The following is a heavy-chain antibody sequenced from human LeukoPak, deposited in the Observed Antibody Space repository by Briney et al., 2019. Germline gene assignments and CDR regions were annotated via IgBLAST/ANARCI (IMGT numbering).Heavy chain of an antibody. D-gene: IGHD4-11*01. CDR3: ASARTACSTYLPFDY. J-gene: IGHJ4*02. CDR2: IYPGDSDT. CDR1: GYSFTSYW. Sequence: GESLKISGKGSGYSFTSYWIGWVRQMPGKGLEWMGIIYPGDSDTRYSPSFQGQVTISADNSISTAYLQWSSLKASDTAMYYCASARTACSTYLPFDYWGQGTLVTVSS. V-gene: IGHV5-51*01.